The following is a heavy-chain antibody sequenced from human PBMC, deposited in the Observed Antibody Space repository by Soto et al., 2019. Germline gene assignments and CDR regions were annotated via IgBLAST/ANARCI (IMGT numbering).Heavy chain of an antibody. V-gene: IGHV3-48*01. CDR1: GFTFSSYI. J-gene: IGHJ4*02. Sequence: GGSLRLSCAASGFTFSSYIMNWVRQAPGKGLEWVSYISSSSSTIYYADSVKGRFTISRDNAKNSLYLQMNSLRAEDTAVYYCARVRSVAATPYFDYWGQGTLVTVSS. D-gene: IGHD2-15*01. CDR3: ARVRSVAATPYFDY. CDR2: ISSSSSTI.